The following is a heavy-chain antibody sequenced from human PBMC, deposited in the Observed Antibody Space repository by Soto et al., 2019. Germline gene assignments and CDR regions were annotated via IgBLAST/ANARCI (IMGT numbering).Heavy chain of an antibody. V-gene: IGHV4-31*03. Sequence: QVQLQESGPGLVKPSQTLSLTCTVSGGSISSDGSYWSWIRQHPGKDLEWIAYIDYTGGTYTNPSLTRRVTISADTSKNQFSLKLKSVTAADTAVYFCARALVGSTVEGFEIWGQGTLVTVSS. J-gene: IGHJ3*02. CDR2: IDYTGGT. D-gene: IGHD1-26*01. CDR3: ARALVGSTVEGFEI. CDR1: GGSISSDGSY.